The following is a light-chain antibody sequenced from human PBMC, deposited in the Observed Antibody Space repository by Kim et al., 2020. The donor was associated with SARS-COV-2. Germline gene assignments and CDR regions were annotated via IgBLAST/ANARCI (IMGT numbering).Light chain of an antibody. CDR3: YSAADNNLGV. V-gene: IGLV3-27*01. CDR1: VLAKKY. Sequence: VSPGQTARITCSGDVLAKKYALWFQQKPGQAPVLVIYKDNERPSGIPERFSGSSSGTTVTLTISGAQVEDEADYFCYSAADNNLGVFGTGTKVTVL. J-gene: IGLJ1*01. CDR2: KDN.